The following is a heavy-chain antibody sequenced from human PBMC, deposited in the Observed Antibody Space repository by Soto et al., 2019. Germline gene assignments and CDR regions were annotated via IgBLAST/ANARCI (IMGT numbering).Heavy chain of an antibody. CDR3: ARGRSSTSPYPIGY. Sequence: QVQLQESGPGLVQPSQTLSLTCTVSGGSISSGGYYWSWIRQHPGKGLEWIGYIYYSGRTYYNPSLKSRVTISVDTSKNQFSLKLSSVTASDTAVYYCARGRSSTSPYPIGYWGQGTLVPVSS. CDR1: GGSISSGGYY. J-gene: IGHJ4*02. V-gene: IGHV4-31*03. CDR2: IYYSGRT. D-gene: IGHD2-2*01.